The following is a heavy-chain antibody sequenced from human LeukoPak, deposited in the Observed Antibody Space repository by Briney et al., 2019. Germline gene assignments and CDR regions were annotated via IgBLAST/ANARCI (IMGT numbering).Heavy chain of an antibody. CDR1: GYSFSTYG. Sequence: ASVKVSCKASGYSFSTYGITWVRQAPGQGLEWMGWISAYNGKTNYAQKFQGRVNMTTDTSTSIVYMDLRSLRSDDTAVYYCARGGRRMDVWGQGTTVTVS. D-gene: IGHD2-15*01. CDR3: ARGGRRMDV. CDR2: ISAYNGKT. V-gene: IGHV1-18*01. J-gene: IGHJ6*02.